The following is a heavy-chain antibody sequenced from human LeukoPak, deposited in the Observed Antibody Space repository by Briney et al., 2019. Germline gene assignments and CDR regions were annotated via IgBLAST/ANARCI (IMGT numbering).Heavy chain of an antibody. CDR1: GFTFSSYG. V-gene: IGHV3-30*18. CDR2: ISYDGSNK. Sequence: GRSLRVSCAASGFTFSSYGMHRVRQAPGKGLEWVAVISYDGSNKYYADSVKGRFTISRDNSKNTLYLQMNSLRAEDTAVYYCAKSHITMVRGSMDVWGKGTTVTVSS. D-gene: IGHD3-10*01. J-gene: IGHJ6*04. CDR3: AKSHITMVRGSMDV.